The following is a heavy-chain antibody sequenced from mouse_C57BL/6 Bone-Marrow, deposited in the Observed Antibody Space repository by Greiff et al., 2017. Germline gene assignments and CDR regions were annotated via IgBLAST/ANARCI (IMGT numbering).Heavy chain of an antibody. CDR3: ARSGPLGRSFDN. CDR1: GYTFTSYW. D-gene: IGHD4-1*01. Sequence: VQLQQPGAELVKPGASVKMSCKASGYTFTSYWITWVKQRPGQGLEWIGDIYPTSGRTNYNEKFKSKAILTVDTSSNTAYRQLSSLTSEDSAVFYCARSGPLGRSFDNWGQGTTLTVSS. V-gene: IGHV1-55*01. J-gene: IGHJ2*01. CDR2: IYPTSGRT.